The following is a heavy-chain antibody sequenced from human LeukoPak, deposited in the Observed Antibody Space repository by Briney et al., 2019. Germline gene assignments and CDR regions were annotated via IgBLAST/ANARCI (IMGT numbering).Heavy chain of an antibody. V-gene: IGHV4-34*01. J-gene: IGHJ5*02. CDR2: INARGDT. CDR1: GWSFNDHY. Sequence: SETLSLTCAVYGWSFNDHYWNWIRQPPGKGLEWIGEINARGDTNFNPSPKSRVTISVDTSKNQFSLTLRPMIAADTAVYYCARGQVPAARGYNWFDPWGQGTLVTVSS. CDR3: ARGQVPAARGYNWFDP. D-gene: IGHD2-2*01.